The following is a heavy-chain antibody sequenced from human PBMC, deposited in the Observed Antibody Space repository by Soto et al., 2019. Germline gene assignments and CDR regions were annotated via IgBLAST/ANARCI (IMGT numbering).Heavy chain of an antibody. CDR1: GGSFSGYY. V-gene: IGHV4-34*01. CDR2: INHSGST. CDR3: ARHRRRIVAPGTSGWFDP. D-gene: IGHD6-13*01. J-gene: IGHJ5*02. Sequence: PSETLAFTCAVYGGSFSGYYWSWIRQPPGKGLEWIGEINHSGSTNYNPSLKSRVTISVDTSKNQFSLKLSSVPAADTAVYYCARHRRRIVAPGTSGWFDPWGQGTLVTVSS.